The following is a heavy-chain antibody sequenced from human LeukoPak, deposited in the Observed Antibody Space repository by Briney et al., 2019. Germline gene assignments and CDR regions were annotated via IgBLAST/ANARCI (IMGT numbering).Heavy chain of an antibody. V-gene: IGHV3-23*01. CDR2: ISGSGYST. J-gene: IGHJ4*02. Sequence: GGSLRLSCAASGFTFDSYAMSWVRQAPGKGLEWVSSISGSGYSTYYGDSVKGRFTISRDNSKNTLYLQMNSLKTEDTAVYYCTTGQRGYSGLTSYYFDYWGQGTLVTVSS. CDR1: GFTFDSYA. D-gene: IGHD5-12*01. CDR3: TTGQRGYSGLTSYYFDY.